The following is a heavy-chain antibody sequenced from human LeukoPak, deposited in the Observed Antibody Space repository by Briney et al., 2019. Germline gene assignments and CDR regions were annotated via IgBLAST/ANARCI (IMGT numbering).Heavy chain of an antibody. Sequence: GGSLRLSCAASGFTFSSYEMNWVRQAPGKGLEWVSYISSSGSTIYYADSVKGRFTISRDNAKNSLYLQMNSLRAEDTAVYYCARRRTIVVVPAAPYGMDVWGQGTTITVSS. D-gene: IGHD2-2*01. CDR1: GFTFSSYE. CDR2: ISSSGSTI. V-gene: IGHV3-48*03. J-gene: IGHJ6*02. CDR3: ARRRTIVVVPAAPYGMDV.